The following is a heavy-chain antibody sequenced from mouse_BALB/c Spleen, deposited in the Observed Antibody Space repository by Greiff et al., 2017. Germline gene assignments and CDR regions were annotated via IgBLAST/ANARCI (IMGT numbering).Heavy chain of an antibody. V-gene: IGHV5-17*02. D-gene: IGHD2-4*01. CDR3: ARSDYDYDGEYFDY. Sequence: EVKLMESGGGLVQPGGSRKLSCAASGFTFSSFGMHWVRQAPEKGLEWVAYISSGSSTIYYADTVKGRFTISRDNPKNTLFLQMTSLRSEDTAMYYCARSDYDYDGEYFDYWGQGTTLTVSS. J-gene: IGHJ2*01. CDR2: ISSGSSTI. CDR1: GFTFSSFG.